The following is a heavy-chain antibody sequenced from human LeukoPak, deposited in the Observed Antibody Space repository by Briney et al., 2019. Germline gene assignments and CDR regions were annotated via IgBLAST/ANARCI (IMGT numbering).Heavy chain of an antibody. Sequence: VASVKVSCKASGGTFSRHAITWVRQAPGQGLEWMGIINPSGGSTSYAQKFQGRVTMTRDTSTSTVYMELSSLRSEDTAVYYCARGWIAVAGTDFDYWGQGTLVTVSS. CDR1: GGTFSRHA. CDR3: ARGWIAVAGTDFDY. J-gene: IGHJ4*02. CDR2: INPSGGST. V-gene: IGHV1-46*01. D-gene: IGHD6-19*01.